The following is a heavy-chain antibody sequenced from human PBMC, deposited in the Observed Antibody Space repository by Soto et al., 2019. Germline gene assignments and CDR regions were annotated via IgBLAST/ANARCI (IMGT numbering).Heavy chain of an antibody. J-gene: IGHJ4*02. CDR2: IWYDGSNK. D-gene: IGHD2-15*01. V-gene: IGHV3-33*06. Sequence: QVQLVESGGGVVQPGRSLRLSCAASGFTFSSYGMHWVRQAPGKGLEWVAVIWYDGSNKYYADSVKGRFTISRDNSKNTLYLQMNSLRAEDTAVYYCAKGVSRCSGGSCYSLDYWGQGTLVTVSS. CDR1: GFTFSSYG. CDR3: AKGVSRCSGGSCYSLDY.